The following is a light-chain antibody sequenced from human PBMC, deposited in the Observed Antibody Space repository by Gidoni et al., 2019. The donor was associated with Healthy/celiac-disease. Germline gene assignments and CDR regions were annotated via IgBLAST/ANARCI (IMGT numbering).Light chain of an antibody. Sequence: DIVITQSPASLAVSLGERATINCKPSQSVLYSSNNKNYLAWYQQKPGQPPKLLIYWASTRESGVPDRFSGSGSGTDFTLTISSLQAEDVAVYYCQQYYSTPYTFGQGTKLEIK. CDR3: QQYYSTPYT. CDR2: WAS. V-gene: IGKV4-1*01. CDR1: QSVLYSSNNKNY. J-gene: IGKJ2*01.